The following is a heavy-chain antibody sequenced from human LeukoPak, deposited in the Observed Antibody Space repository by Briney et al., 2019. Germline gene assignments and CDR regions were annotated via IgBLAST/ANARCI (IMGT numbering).Heavy chain of an antibody. Sequence: SETLPLTCAVSGGSISSGGYSWSWIRQPPGKGLEWIGYIYHSGSTYYNPSLKSRVTISVDRSKNQFSLKLSSVTAADTAVYYCARVVDYDSSGYYHKGAFDIWGQGTMVTVSS. CDR1: GGSISSGGYS. J-gene: IGHJ3*02. CDR2: IYHSGST. CDR3: ARVVDYDSSGYYHKGAFDI. D-gene: IGHD3-22*01. V-gene: IGHV4-30-2*01.